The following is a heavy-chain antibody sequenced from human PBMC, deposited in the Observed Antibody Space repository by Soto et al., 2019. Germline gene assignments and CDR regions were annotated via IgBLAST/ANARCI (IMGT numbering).Heavy chain of an antibody. Sequence: QITLKESGPTLVKPTQTLTLTCTFSGFSLSTSGVGVGWIRQPPGKALEWLALIYWDDDKRYNPSLKSRLTIPKQNSKNQVVFTMTNMDPVDTAAYYCVHQQTFFGVATIDHWGQGTLVTVSS. J-gene: IGHJ4*02. CDR2: IYWDDDK. CDR3: VHQQTFFGVATIDH. D-gene: IGHD3-3*01. V-gene: IGHV2-5*02. CDR1: GFSLSTSGVG.